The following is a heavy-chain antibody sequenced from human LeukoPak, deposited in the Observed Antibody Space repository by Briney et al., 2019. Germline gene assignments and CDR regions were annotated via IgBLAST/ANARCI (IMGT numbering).Heavy chain of an antibody. Sequence: PGRSLRLSCAASGFNFSIYGMHWVRQAPGKGLEWVAVIWFDGSIKYYADSVKGRFTISRDNSENMLFLQTNSLTAEDTAVYYCGRWALDYWGQGTVVTVSS. V-gene: IGHV3-33*01. J-gene: IGHJ4*02. CDR1: GFNFSIYG. CDR3: GRWALDY. CDR2: IWFDGSIK.